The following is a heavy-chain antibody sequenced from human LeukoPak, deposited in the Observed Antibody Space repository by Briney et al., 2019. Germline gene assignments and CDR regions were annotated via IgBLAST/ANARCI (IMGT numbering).Heavy chain of an antibody. CDR1: GFTVSSNY. Sequence: GGSLRLSCAASGFTVSSNYMSWVRQAPGKGLEWVAFIRYDGSNKYYADSVKGRFTISRDNSKNTLYLQMNSLRAEDTAMYYCAKKKDSNSLGYFDYWGQGTLVTVSS. CDR2: IRYDGSNK. J-gene: IGHJ4*02. CDR3: AKKKDSNSLGYFDY. D-gene: IGHD6-6*01. V-gene: IGHV3-30*02.